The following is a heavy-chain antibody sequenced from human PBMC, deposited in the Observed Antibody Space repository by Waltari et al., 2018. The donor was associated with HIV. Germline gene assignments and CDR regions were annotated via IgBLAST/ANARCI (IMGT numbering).Heavy chain of an antibody. J-gene: IGHJ4*02. CDR1: GFTFSSYG. Sequence: QVQLVESGGGVVQPGRSLSLSCAASGFTFSSYGMRWVRQAPGKGLEWVAFIWYDGSYKYYADSVKGRFTISRDNSKNTLYLQMSSLRAEDTAVYYCARDPAPYYDILTGYNAYYFDYWGQGTLVTVSS. V-gene: IGHV3-33*01. D-gene: IGHD3-9*01. CDR2: IWYDGSYK. CDR3: ARDPAPYYDILTGYNAYYFDY.